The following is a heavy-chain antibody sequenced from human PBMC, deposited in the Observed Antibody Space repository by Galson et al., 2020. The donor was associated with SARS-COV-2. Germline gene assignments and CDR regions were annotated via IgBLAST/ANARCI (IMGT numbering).Heavy chain of an antibody. J-gene: IGHJ4*02. Sequence: EASVKVSCKASGYTFTSYYMHWVRQAPGQGLEWMGIINPSGGSTSYAQKFQGRVTMTRDTSTSTVYMELSSLRSEDTAVYYCARVQRGYYDSSGYYFENDLLDYWGQGTLVTVSS. CDR3: ARVQRGYYDSSGYYFENDLLDY. CDR2: INPSGGST. D-gene: IGHD3-22*01. CDR1: GYTFTSYY. V-gene: IGHV1-46*01.